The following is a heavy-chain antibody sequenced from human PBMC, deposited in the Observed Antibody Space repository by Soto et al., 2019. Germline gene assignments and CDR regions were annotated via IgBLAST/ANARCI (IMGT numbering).Heavy chain of an antibody. CDR1: GYTFTGYY. Sequence: ASVKVSCKASGYTFTGYYMHWVRQAPGQGLEWMGWINPNSGGTNYAQKFQGWVTMTRDTSISTAYMELSRLRSDDTAVYYCARDLYGSGGYYMFDYWGQGTLVTVSS. CDR2: INPNSGGT. J-gene: IGHJ4*02. V-gene: IGHV1-2*04. D-gene: IGHD3-10*01. CDR3: ARDLYGSGGYYMFDY.